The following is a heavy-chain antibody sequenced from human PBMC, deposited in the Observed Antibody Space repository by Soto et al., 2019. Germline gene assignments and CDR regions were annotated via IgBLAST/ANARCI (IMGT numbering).Heavy chain of an antibody. CDR3: ASNWNYVFGAYGMEV. CDR2: INHSGST. D-gene: IGHD1-7*01. J-gene: IGHJ6*02. CDR1: GGSFSGYY. V-gene: IGHV4-34*01. Sequence: SETLSLTCAVYGGSFSGYYWSWIRQPPGKGLEWIGEINHSGSTNYNPSLKSRVTISVDTSKNQFSLKLSSVTAADTAVYYCASNWNYVFGAYGMEVWGQGTTVTVSS.